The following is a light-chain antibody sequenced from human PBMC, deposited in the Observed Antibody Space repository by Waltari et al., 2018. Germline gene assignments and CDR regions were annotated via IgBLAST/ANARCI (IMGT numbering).Light chain of an antibody. CDR3: SSYTSSSTYVV. V-gene: IGLV2-14*03. CDR2: DVS. CDR1: SSDVGDSNY. Sequence: QSALTQPASVSGSPGPSITISCTGTSSDVGDSNYVSWYQRHPGKAPKLIIFDVSNRPSGVSNRFSGSKSGDTASLTISGLQAEDEADYYCSSYTSSSTYVVFGGGTKLTVL. J-gene: IGLJ2*01.